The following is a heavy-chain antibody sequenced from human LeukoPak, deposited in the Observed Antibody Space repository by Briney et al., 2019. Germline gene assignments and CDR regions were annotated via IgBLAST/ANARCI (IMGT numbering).Heavy chain of an antibody. V-gene: IGHV4-61*09. CDR2: INHSGST. D-gene: IGHD6-19*01. J-gene: IGHJ1*01. Sequence: PSQTLSLTCTVSGGSISSDTCYWSWIRQPAGKGLEWIGEINHSGSTNYNPSLKSRVTISVDTSKNQFSLKLSSVTAADTAVYYCANRYSSGWYVYYFQHWGQGTLVTVSS. CDR3: ANRYSSGWYVYYFQH. CDR1: GGSISSDTCY.